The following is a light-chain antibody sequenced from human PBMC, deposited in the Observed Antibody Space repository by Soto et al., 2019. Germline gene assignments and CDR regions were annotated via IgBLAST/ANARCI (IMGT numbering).Light chain of an antibody. V-gene: IGKV3-20*01. Sequence: EIVLTQSPGTLSLPPGERATLSCRTSPCVSNNYLAWYQQKPGQAPRLXIYGASTRANGIPARFSGSGSGTDFTLTISSLEPADFSVYYCQQYGSSPTITFCQGTRLEIK. CDR2: GAS. CDR3: QQYGSSPTIT. J-gene: IGKJ5*01. CDR1: PCVSNNY.